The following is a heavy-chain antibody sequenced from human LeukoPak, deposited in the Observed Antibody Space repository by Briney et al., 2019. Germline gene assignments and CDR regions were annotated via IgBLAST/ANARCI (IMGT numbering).Heavy chain of an antibody. J-gene: IGHJ5*02. V-gene: IGHV1-2*02. D-gene: IGHD4-17*01. CDR1: GFTFSSYG. Sequence: GGSLRLSCAASGFTFSSYGMHWVRQAPGQGLEWMGWINPNSGGTNYAQKFQGRVTMTRDASISTAYMELSRLRSDDTAVYYCARDLYGDQNWFDPWGQGTLVTVSS. CDR2: INPNSGGT. CDR3: ARDLYGDQNWFDP.